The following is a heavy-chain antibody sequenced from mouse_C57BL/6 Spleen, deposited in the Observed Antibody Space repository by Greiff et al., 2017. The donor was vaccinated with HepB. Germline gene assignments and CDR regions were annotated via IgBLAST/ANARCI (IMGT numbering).Heavy chain of an antibody. Sequence: QVQLQQPGAELVKPGASVKLSCKASGYTFTSYWMHWVKQRPGQGLEWIGMIHPNSGSTNYNEKFKSKATLTVDKSSSTAYMQLSSLTSEDSAVYYCAQEWIYYDYDKKNWYFDVWGTGTTVTVSS. CDR3: AQEWIYYDYDKKNWYFDV. J-gene: IGHJ1*03. CDR1: GYTFTSYW. D-gene: IGHD2-4*01. CDR2: IHPNSGST. V-gene: IGHV1-64*01.